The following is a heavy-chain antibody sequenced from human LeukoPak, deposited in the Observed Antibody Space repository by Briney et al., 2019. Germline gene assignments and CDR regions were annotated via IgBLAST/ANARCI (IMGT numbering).Heavy chain of an antibody. J-gene: IGHJ3*02. CDR1: GFTFSDVW. CDR3: ATGDCNGGSCHGFDI. V-gene: IGHV3-15*01. CDR2: IKRKIDGETT. D-gene: IGHD2-15*01. Sequence: GGSLRLYCAASGFTFSDVWMTWVRQAPGKGLEWVGRIKRKIDGETTEYAAPVRGRFTISRDDSKDTVYLQMNSLKTEDTALYYCATGDCNGGSCHGFDIWGQGTMVTVSS.